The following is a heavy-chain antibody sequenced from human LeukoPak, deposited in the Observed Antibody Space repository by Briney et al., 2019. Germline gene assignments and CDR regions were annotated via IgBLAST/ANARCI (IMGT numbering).Heavy chain of an antibody. CDR3: ARESSSGYLPLDY. V-gene: IGHV3-11*04. D-gene: IGHD3-22*01. CDR1: GFTFSDYY. CDR2: ISSSGSTI. Sequence: GGSLRPSCAASGFTFSDYYMSWIRQAPGKGLEWVSYISSSGSTIYYADSVKGRFTISRDNAKNSLYLQMNSLRAEDTAVYYCARESSSGYLPLDYWGQGTLVTVSS. J-gene: IGHJ4*02.